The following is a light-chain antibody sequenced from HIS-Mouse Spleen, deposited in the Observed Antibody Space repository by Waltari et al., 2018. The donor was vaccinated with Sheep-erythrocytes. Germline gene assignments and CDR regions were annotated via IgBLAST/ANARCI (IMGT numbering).Light chain of an antibody. CDR1: SSDGGGYNY. CDR3: CSYAGSYNHV. J-gene: IGLJ1*01. V-gene: IGLV2-11*01. CDR2: DVS. Sequence: QSALTQPRSAAGSPGQSVTISCTGTSSDGGGYNYVSWYQQHPGKAPKLMIYDVSKRPSGVPDRFSGSKSGNTASLTISGLQAEDEADYYCCSYAGSYNHVFATGTKVTVL.